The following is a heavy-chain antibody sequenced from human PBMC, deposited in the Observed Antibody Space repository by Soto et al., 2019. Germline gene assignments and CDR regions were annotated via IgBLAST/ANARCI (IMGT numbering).Heavy chain of an antibody. CDR3: ARQYTAWPLAYGLDV. J-gene: IGHJ6*02. V-gene: IGHV3-21*01. D-gene: IGHD2-2*02. Sequence: PGGSLRLSCIGSGFTFSTYSINWVRQAPGKGLEWVASISSRSDIYYADSVKGRFTISRDNAKNSVSLQMNSLRAEDTAVYYCARQYTAWPLAYGLDVWGQGTTVTVSS. CDR2: ISSRSDI. CDR1: GFTFSTYS.